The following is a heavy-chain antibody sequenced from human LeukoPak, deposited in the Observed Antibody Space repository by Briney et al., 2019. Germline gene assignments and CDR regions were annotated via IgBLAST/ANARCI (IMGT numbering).Heavy chain of an antibody. CDR3: VRDGGGRLDYYFDF. J-gene: IGHJ4*02. Sequence: SETLSLTCAVYGGSFSDYYWSWIRQPPGKGLEWIGEINHSGSTNYNPSLKSRVTISVDTSKNQFSLKLSSATAADTAVYYCVRDGGGRLDYYFDFWGQGTLVTVSS. D-gene: IGHD3/OR15-3a*01. CDR2: INHSGST. V-gene: IGHV4-34*01. CDR1: GGSFSDYY.